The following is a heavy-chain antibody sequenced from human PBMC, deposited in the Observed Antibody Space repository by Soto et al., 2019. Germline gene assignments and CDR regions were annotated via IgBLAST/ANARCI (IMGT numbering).Heavy chain of an antibody. D-gene: IGHD1-26*01. Sequence: QVQLVESGGGVVQPGRSLRLSCAASGFTVSAYTMHWVRQAPGKGLEWVAVISSDGNNKYYTDSVKGRFTISRDTSTNTLYLQMNSLRAEDTAVYYCARWEQPLFDYWGQGTLVNVSS. CDR2: ISSDGNNK. CDR3: ARWEQPLFDY. J-gene: IGHJ4*02. V-gene: IGHV3-30-3*01. CDR1: GFTVSAYT.